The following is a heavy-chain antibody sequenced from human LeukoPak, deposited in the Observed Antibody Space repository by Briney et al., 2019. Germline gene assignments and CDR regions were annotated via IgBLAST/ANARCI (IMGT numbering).Heavy chain of an antibody. CDR1: GGSISSSSYY. V-gene: IGHV4-39*07. CDR2: IYYSGST. Sequence: KPSETLSLTCTVSGGSISSSSYYWGWIRQPPGKGLEWIGSIYYSGSTYYNPSFKSRVTISVDTSKNQFSLKLSSVTAADTAVYFCARTDGKQLPPRFWGQGTLVTVSS. D-gene: IGHD5-18*01. J-gene: IGHJ4*02. CDR3: ARTDGKQLPPRF.